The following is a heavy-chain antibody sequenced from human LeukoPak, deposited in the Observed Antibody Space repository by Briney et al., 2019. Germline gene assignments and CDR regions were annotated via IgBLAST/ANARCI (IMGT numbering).Heavy chain of an antibody. V-gene: IGHV3-11*01. CDR3: ASRAAAGNYEYFQH. CDR2: ISSSGSTI. Sequence: GGSLRLSCAASGFTFSDYYMSWIRQAPGKGLEWVSYISSSGSTIYYADSVKGRLTISRDNAKNSLYLQMNSLRAEDTAVYYCASRAAAGNYEYFQHWGQGTLVTVSS. D-gene: IGHD6-13*01. CDR1: GFTFSDYY. J-gene: IGHJ1*01.